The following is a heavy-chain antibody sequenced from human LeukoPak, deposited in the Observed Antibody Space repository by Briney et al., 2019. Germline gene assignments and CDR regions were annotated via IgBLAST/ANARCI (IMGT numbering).Heavy chain of an antibody. CDR2: ISGSGGST. J-gene: IGHJ3*02. D-gene: IGHD4-17*01. CDR3: AKGIARTVGAFDI. CDR1: GFTFNNYA. Sequence: GGSLRLSCAASGFTFNNYAMTWVRQAPGKELEWITAISGSGGSTYYADSVKGRFTISRDNSKNTLYLQMNSLRAEDTAVYYCAKGIARTVGAFDIWGQGTMVTVSS. V-gene: IGHV3-23*01.